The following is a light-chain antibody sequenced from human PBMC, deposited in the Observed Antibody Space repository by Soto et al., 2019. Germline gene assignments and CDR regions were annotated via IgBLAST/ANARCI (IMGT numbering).Light chain of an antibody. CDR3: QQYDTSPLT. J-gene: IGKJ4*01. V-gene: IGKV2D-29*01. CDR1: QSLLHSDGKTY. Sequence: DIVMTQTPLSLSVTPGQPASISCKSSQSLLHSDGKTYLYWYLQKPGQPPQLLIYEVSNRFSGVPDRFTGSGSGTDFALTISRLEPEDFAVYFCQQYDTSPLTFGGGTKVDIK. CDR2: EVS.